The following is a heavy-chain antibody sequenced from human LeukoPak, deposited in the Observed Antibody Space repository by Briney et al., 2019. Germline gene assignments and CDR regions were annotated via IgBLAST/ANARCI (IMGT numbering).Heavy chain of an antibody. V-gene: IGHV3-23*01. Sequence: GGSLTLSCAASGFTFSSYALSWVRQAPGKGLEWVSSISASGGSTYYADSVKGRFTIPRDNSKNTLYLQMNSLRADDAAVYYCGRARSGYDFDYWGQGTLVTVSS. J-gene: IGHJ4*02. CDR2: ISASGGST. CDR3: GRARSGYDFDY. CDR1: GFTFSSYA. D-gene: IGHD5-12*01.